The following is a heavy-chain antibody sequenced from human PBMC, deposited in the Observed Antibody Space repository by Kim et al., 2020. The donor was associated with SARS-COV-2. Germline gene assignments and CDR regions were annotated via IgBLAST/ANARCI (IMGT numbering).Heavy chain of an antibody. V-gene: IGHV3-30*07. Sequence: YSEDSVKGRFTISRDSSQNTLHLEMNNLRADDTAVYFCARSAATDWFFDLWGRGTLVIVSS. J-gene: IGHJ2*01. CDR3: ARSAATDWFFDL.